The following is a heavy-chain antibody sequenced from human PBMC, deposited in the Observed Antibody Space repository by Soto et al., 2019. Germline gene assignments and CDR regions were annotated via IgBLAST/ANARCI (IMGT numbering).Heavy chain of an antibody. CDR1: GGSISSYY. CDR3: ARQITYYYDSSGPVGAFDI. CDR2: IYYSGST. V-gene: IGHV4-59*08. Sequence: SETLSLTCTVSGGSISSYYWSWIRQPPGKGLEWIGYIYYSGSTNYNPSLKSRVTISVDTSKNQFSLKLSSVTAADTAVYYCARQITYYYDSSGPVGAFDIWGQGTMVTVSS. J-gene: IGHJ3*02. D-gene: IGHD3-22*01.